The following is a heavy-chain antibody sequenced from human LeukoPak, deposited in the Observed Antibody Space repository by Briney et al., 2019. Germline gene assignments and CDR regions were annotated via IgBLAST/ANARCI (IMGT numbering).Heavy chain of an antibody. J-gene: IGHJ5*02. Sequence: GGSLRLSCAASGFTFRSYTMNWVRQAPGKGLEWLAHISTSSSTIYYADSVRGRFTISRDNAKNSLYLQMNSLRVEDTAVYYCAKMAVAGSHNWFDPWGQGTLVTVSS. CDR1: GFTFRSYT. CDR3: AKMAVAGSHNWFDP. CDR2: ISTSSSTI. V-gene: IGHV3-48*01. D-gene: IGHD6-19*01.